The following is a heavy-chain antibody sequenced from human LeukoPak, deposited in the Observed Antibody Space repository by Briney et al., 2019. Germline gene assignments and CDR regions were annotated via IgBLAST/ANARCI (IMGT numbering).Heavy chain of an antibody. J-gene: IGHJ1*01. D-gene: IGHD6-6*01. Sequence: GGSLRLPCAASGFTFSSCDMHWVRQTTGRGLEWVSGIGTAGDTYSPGSVKGRFTISRENAKNSLYLQMNSLRAGDTAVYYCARVAARLWYFQHWGQGTLVTVSS. CDR2: IGTAGDT. CDR1: GFTFSSCD. V-gene: IGHV3-13*01. CDR3: ARVAARLWYFQH.